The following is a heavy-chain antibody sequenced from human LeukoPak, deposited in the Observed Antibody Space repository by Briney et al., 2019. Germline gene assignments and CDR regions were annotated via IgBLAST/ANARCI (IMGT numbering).Heavy chain of an antibody. V-gene: IGHV4-39*01. CDR3: ARAYGSGSYYVFDY. Sequence: SETLSLTCTASGGSISSSSYYWGWIRQPPGKGLEWIGSIYYSGSTYYNPSLKSRVTISVDTSKNQFSLKLSSVTAADTAVYYCARAYGSGSYYVFDYWGQGTLVTVSS. D-gene: IGHD3-10*01. CDR2: IYYSGST. J-gene: IGHJ4*02. CDR1: GGSISSSSYY.